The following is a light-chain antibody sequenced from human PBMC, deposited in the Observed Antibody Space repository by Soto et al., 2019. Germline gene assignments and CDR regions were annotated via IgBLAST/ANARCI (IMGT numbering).Light chain of an antibody. V-gene: IGKV1-12*01. J-gene: IGKJ4*01. CDR2: AAS. CDR1: QGISGW. Sequence: DIQMTQSPSSVSASVGDRVTITCRASQGISGWLAWYQQKPGKAPKLLIYAASTLETGVPSRFSGVRSGTDFTLTINNLQPEDFATYYCQQATISQLTFGGGTKVEIK. CDR3: QQATISQLT.